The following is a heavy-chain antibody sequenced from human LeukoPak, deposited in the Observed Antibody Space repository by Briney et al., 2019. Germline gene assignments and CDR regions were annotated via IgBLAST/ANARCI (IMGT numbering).Heavy chain of an antibody. CDR2: ISFDGTNK. D-gene: IGHD3-22*01. V-gene: IGHV3-30*18. CDR1: GFTFSTYS. CDR3: AKGGYYERPWYFDY. Sequence: GGSLRLSCAASGFTFSTYSMHWVRQAPGKGLEWVAVISFDGTNKFYADSVKGRFTISRDNSKNALYLQMNSLRAEDTAVYYCAKGGYYERPWYFDYWGQGTLVTVSS. J-gene: IGHJ4*02.